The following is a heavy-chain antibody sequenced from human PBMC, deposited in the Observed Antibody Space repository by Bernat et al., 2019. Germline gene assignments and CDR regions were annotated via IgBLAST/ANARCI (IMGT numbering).Heavy chain of an antibody. CDR1: GFTFSSYA. J-gene: IGHJ5*02. Sequence: EVQLLESGGGLVQPGGSLRLSCAASGFTFSSYAMSWVRHAPGKGLDWVSAISGSGGSTYYADSVKGRFTISRDNSKNTLYLQMNRLRAEDTAVYYCAKTYYDYIWGSYRSNWFDPWGQGTLVTVSS. CDR2: ISGSGGST. D-gene: IGHD3-16*02. V-gene: IGHV3-23*01. CDR3: AKTYYDYIWGSYRSNWFDP.